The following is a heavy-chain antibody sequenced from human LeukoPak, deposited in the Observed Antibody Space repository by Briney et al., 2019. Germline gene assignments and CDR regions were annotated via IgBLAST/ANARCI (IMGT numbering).Heavy chain of an antibody. CDR1: GGSISSGGYY. V-gene: IGHV4-30-2*01. Sequence: SETLSLTCTVSGGSISSGGYYWSWIRQPPGKGLEWIGYIYHSGSTYYNPSLKSRVTISVDRSKNQFSLKLSSVTAADTAVYYCAGGSGYCSSTSCYTFDYWGQGTLVTVSS. CDR2: IYHSGST. CDR3: AGGSGYCSSTSCYTFDY. D-gene: IGHD2-2*02. J-gene: IGHJ4*02.